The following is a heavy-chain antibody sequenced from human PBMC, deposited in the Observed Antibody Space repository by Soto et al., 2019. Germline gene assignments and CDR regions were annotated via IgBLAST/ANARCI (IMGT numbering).Heavy chain of an antibody. V-gene: IGHV1-69*13. CDR2: IIPIFGTA. CDR3: ARAGRRSIGYCSSTSCHGGFDY. J-gene: IGHJ4*02. CDR1: GGTFSSYA. Sequence: GASVKVSCKASGGTFSSYAISWVRQAPGQGLEWMGGIIPIFGTANYAQKFQGRVTITADESTSTAYMGLSSLRSEDTAVYYCARAGRRSIGYCSSTSCHGGFDYWGQGTLVTVSS. D-gene: IGHD2-2*01.